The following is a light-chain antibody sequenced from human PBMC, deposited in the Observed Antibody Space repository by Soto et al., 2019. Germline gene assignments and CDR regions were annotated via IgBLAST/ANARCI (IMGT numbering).Light chain of an antibody. CDR1: GSNVGTNY. J-gene: IGLJ3*02. CDR3: AAWDDSLSGRV. CDR2: AND. Sequence: QSVLTQPPSASGTPGQRVTISCSGSGSNVGTNYVYWYQQLPGTAPKLLIYANDQRPSGVPDRFSGSKSGTSASLAISGLRSEDEADYYCAAWDDSLSGRVFGGGTKLTFL. V-gene: IGLV1-47*01.